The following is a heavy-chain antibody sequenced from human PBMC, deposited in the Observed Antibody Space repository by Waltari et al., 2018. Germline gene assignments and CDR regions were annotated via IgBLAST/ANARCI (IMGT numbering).Heavy chain of an antibody. D-gene: IGHD3-22*01. CDR3: ASSSPYRYYYYDSSAISRPFDY. CDR2: INHGGST. Sequence: QVQLQQWGAGLLKPSETLSLTCAVYGGSFSGYYWSWIRQPPGKGLEWLGEINHGGSTHYNPALKSRVSISVDTSKNQFSLKLSSVTAADTAVYYCASSSPYRYYYYDSSAISRPFDYWGQGTLVTVSS. J-gene: IGHJ4*02. CDR1: GGSFSGYY. V-gene: IGHV4-34*01.